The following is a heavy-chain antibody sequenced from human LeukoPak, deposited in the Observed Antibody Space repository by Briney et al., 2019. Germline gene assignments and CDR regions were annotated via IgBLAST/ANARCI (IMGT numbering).Heavy chain of an antibody. CDR3: VRQYRVAAPADY. V-gene: IGHV3-74*01. D-gene: IGHD6-13*01. J-gene: IGHJ4*02. CDR2: INSDGSST. Sequence: GGSLRLSCAASGSTFSNYWMHWVRQAPGKGLVWLSRINSDGSSTSYADSVKGRFTISRDNAKNTLYVQMNSPRDEDTAVYYCVRQYRVAAPADYWGQGTLVTVSS. CDR1: GSTFSNYW.